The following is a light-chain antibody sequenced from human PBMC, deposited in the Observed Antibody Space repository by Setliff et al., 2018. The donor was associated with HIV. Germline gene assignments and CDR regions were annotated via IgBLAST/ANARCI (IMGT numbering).Light chain of an antibody. V-gene: IGLV1-40*01. J-gene: IGLJ1*01. Sequence: VLTQPPSVSGAPGQRVTISCTGSSSNIGAGYDVHWYQQLPGTAPKLLIYGNSNRPSGVPDRFSGSKSGTSASLAITGLQAEDEADYYCQSYDSSLSGSNVFGTGTKVTVL. CDR2: GNS. CDR3: QSYDSSLSGSNV. CDR1: SSNIGAGYD.